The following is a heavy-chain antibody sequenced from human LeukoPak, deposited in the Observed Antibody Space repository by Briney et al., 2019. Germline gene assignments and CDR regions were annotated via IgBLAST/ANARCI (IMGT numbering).Heavy chain of an antibody. CDR3: ARFPSREAFDI. CDR1: GGSISSYY. V-gene: IGHV4-59*01. J-gene: IGHJ3*02. Sequence: PSETLSLTCTVSGGSISSYYWSWIRQPPGKGLEWIGYIYYSGSTNYNPSLKSRVTISVDTSKNQFSLKLSSVTAADTAVHYCARFPSREAFDIWGQGTMVTVSS. CDR2: IYYSGST.